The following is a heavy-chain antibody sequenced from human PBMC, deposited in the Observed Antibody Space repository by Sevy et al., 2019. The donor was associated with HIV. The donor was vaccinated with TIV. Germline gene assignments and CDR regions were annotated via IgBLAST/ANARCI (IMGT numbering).Heavy chain of an antibody. Sequence: GGSLRLSCAASGFTFSDDSMHWVRQAPGKGLEWVATISYDGSNKHYADSVKGRFTLSRDNSKNSLFLQMNSLRAGDTAVYYCALERLSSNVAEYFQNWGQGTLVTVSS. CDR1: GFTFSDDS. CDR3: ALERLSSNVAEYFQN. D-gene: IGHD1-1*01. J-gene: IGHJ1*01. CDR2: ISYDGSNK. V-gene: IGHV3-30-3*01.